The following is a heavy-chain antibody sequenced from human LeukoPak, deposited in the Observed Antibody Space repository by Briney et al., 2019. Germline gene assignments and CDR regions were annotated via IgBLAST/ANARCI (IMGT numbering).Heavy chain of an antibody. J-gene: IGHJ4*02. CDR3: ARSYLTRYSGSYYFEG. CDR2: IIPIFGTA. Sequence: SVKVSCKASGGTFSSYAISWVRQAPGQGLEWMGGIIPIFGTANYAQKFQGRVTITTDESTSTAYMELSSLRSEDTAVYFCARSYLTRYSGSYYFEGWGQGTLVTVSS. V-gene: IGHV1-69*05. CDR1: GGTFSSYA. D-gene: IGHD1-26*01.